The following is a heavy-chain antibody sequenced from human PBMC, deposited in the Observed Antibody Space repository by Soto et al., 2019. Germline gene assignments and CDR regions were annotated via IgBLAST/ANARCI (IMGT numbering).Heavy chain of an antibody. Sequence: SETLSLTXAVYGGSFSGYYWSWIRQPPGKGLEWIGEINHSGSTDYNPSLKSRVTISVDTSKNQFSLKLSSVTAADTAVYYRARGPRVVAATATHFDLWGRGTLVTVSS. CDR3: ARGPRVVAATATHFDL. CDR2: INHSGST. D-gene: IGHD2-15*01. CDR1: GGSFSGYY. J-gene: IGHJ2*01. V-gene: IGHV4-34*01.